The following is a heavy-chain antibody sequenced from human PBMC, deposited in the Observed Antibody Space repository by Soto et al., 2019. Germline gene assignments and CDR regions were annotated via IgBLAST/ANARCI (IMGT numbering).Heavy chain of an antibody. D-gene: IGHD1-26*01. Sequence: QVQLVQSGAEVKKPGASVKVSCKASGYTFTSYTMHWVRQAPGQRLEWMGWINAGNGNTKYSQKFQGIVTITRDTSASTAYMELSSLRSEDTAVYYCARGGSLYWYFDLWGRGTRVTVSS. V-gene: IGHV1-3*01. CDR2: INAGNGNT. CDR3: ARGGSLYWYFDL. CDR1: GYTFTSYT. J-gene: IGHJ2*01.